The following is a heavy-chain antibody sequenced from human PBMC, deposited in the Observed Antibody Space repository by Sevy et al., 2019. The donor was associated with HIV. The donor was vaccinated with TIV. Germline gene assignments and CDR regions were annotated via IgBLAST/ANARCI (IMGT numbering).Heavy chain of an antibody. CDR3: TTDRDDFWFGEYFEH. D-gene: IGHD3-3*01. CDR1: GFTFSNAW. CDR2: IKSKTDGGAT. J-gene: IGHJ1*01. V-gene: IGHV3-15*01. Sequence: GGSLRLSCAASGFTFSNAWMSWVRQAPGKGLEWVGRIKSKTDGGATDYAAPVKGRFTISRDDSKNTRFLQMNSLKTEDAAVYYCTTDRDDFWFGEYFEHWGQGTLVTVSS.